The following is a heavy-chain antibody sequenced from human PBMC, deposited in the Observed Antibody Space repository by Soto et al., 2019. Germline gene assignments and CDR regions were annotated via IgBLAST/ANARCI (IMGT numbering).Heavy chain of an antibody. J-gene: IGHJ6*02. CDR2: IIPIFGTA. D-gene: IGHD2-21*02. Sequence: QVQLVQSGAEVKKPGSSVKVSCKASGGTFSSYAISWVRQAPGQGLEWMGGIIPIFGTANYAQKFQGRVTITADESTSTAYMELSSLRSEVTAVYYCAREHCGGDCYYYYGMDVWGQGTTVTVSS. V-gene: IGHV1-69*12. CDR1: GGTFSSYA. CDR3: AREHCGGDCYYYYGMDV.